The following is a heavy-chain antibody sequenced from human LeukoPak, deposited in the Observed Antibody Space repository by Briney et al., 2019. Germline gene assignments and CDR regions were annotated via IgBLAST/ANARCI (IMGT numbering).Heavy chain of an antibody. D-gene: IGHD6-19*01. Sequence: ASVTVSCMASGYTFTSYYMYWVRQAPGQGMEWVGIINPSGGSTSYAQKFQGRVTITRDMSKSTVYMEVSSLRSGDTAVYYCARAGEAVAGIDDWGQGTLVTVSS. J-gene: IGHJ4*02. CDR3: ARAGEAVAGIDD. CDR2: INPSGGST. CDR1: GYTFTSYY. V-gene: IGHV1-46*01.